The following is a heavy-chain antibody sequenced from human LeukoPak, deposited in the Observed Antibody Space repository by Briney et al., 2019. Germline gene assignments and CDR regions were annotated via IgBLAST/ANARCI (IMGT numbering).Heavy chain of an antibody. D-gene: IGHD5-12*01. CDR3: ARPEYSGYDN. J-gene: IGHJ4*02. CDR1: GGTFISYA. CDR2: IIPILGIA. V-gene: IGHV1-69*04. Sequence: GSSVKVSSKASGGTFISYAISWVGQAPGQGVEWMGRIIPILGIANYAQKFQGRVTITADKSTGAAYMELSSLRSEDTAVYYCARPEYSGYDNWGQGTLVTVSS.